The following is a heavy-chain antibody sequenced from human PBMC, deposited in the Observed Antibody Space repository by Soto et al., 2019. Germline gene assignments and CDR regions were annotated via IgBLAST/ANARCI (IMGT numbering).Heavy chain of an antibody. CDR2: ISTNGGST. CDR3: ARERPSFGDYGAGAFDV. D-gene: IGHD4-17*01. Sequence: GGSLRLSCSASGFTFSIYAMHWVRQAPGKGLEYVSSISTNGGSTDYADSVKGRFTISRDNSKNTVYLQMSSLRVEDTAVYYSARERPSFGDYGAGAFDVWGQGTMVTVSS. V-gene: IGHV3-64D*06. J-gene: IGHJ3*01. CDR1: GFTFSIYA.